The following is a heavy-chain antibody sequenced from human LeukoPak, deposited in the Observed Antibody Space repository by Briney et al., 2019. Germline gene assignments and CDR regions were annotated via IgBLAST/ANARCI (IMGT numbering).Heavy chain of an antibody. Sequence: SETLCLTCAVYGGSFSGYYWSWIRQPPGKGLEWIGEINHSGSTNYNPSLTSRVTISVDTSKNQFSLKLSSVTAADTAVYYCARGVRYYGSGSYYSTPLFDYWGEGTLVTVSS. CDR1: GGSFSGYY. CDR3: ARGVRYYGSGSYYSTPLFDY. CDR2: INHSGST. D-gene: IGHD3-10*01. V-gene: IGHV4-34*01. J-gene: IGHJ4*02.